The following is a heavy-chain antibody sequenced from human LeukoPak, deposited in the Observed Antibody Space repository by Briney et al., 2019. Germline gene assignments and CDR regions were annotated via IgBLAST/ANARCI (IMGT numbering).Heavy chain of an antibody. CDR2: INPSGGST. Sequence: ASVKVSCKASGYTFTSYYMHWVRQAPGQGLEWMGIINPSGGSTSYAQKFQGGVTMTRDTSTSTVYMELSSLRSEDTAVYYCARDDRVAVAGPYYFDCWGQGTLVTVSS. CDR1: GYTFTSYY. J-gene: IGHJ4*02. D-gene: IGHD6-19*01. CDR3: ARDDRVAVAGPYYFDC. V-gene: IGHV1-46*01.